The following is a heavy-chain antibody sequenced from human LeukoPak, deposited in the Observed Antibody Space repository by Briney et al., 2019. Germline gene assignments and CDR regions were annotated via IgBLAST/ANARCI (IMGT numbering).Heavy chain of an antibody. D-gene: IGHD3-10*01. CDR1: GGSISSYY. Sequence: SETLSLTCTVSGGSISSYYWSWIRQPPGKGLEWIGYIYYSGSTNYNPSLKSRVTISIDTSKNQFSLKLSSVTAADTAVYYCAGGSPLDYWGQGTLVTVSS. CDR3: AGGSPLDY. V-gene: IGHV4-59*12. J-gene: IGHJ4*02. CDR2: IYYSGST.